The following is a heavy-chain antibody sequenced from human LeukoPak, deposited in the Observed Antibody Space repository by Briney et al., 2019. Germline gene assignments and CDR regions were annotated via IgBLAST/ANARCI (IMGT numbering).Heavy chain of an antibody. D-gene: IGHD2-2*01. V-gene: IGHV1-8*02. Sequence: ASVKVSCKASGYTFTGYYMHWVRQATGQGLEWMGWMNPNSGNTGYAQKFQGRVTMTRNTSISTAYMELSSLRSEDTAVYYCARGLDCSSTSCWGSWFDPWGQGTLVTVSS. CDR1: GYTFTGYY. CDR2: MNPNSGNT. CDR3: ARGLDCSSTSCWGSWFDP. J-gene: IGHJ5*02.